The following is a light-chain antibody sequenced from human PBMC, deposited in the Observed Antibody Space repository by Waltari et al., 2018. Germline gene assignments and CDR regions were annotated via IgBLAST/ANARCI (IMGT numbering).Light chain of an antibody. CDR1: SSNIGAGYD. J-gene: IGLJ3*02. V-gene: IGLV1-40*01. Sequence: QSVLTQPPSVSGAPGQRVTISCTGSSSNIGAGYDVHWYQQLPGAAPKLLISADSNRPAGVPDRFCGSKSGSSASRAITGLQAEDEADYYCQSYDSSLSAVFGGGTKLTVL. CDR3: QSYDSSLSAV. CDR2: ADS.